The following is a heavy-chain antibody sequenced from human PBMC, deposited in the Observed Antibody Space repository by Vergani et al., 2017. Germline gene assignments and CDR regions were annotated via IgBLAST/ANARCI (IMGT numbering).Heavy chain of an antibody. CDR1: GYIFSNFW. CDR2: IYPGDSEV. CDR3: SGGGHGSANGGALQL. V-gene: IGHV5-51*01. J-gene: IGHJ3*01. Sequence: EKQLVQSGSETKKPGESLKISCQAFGYIFSNFWIGWVRQRPGRGLEWMGIIYPGDSEVKSNPTFRGQVIFSVDTSVNTAYLQWRSLQASDTATYFCSGGGHGSANGGALQLWGQGTNITVSS. D-gene: IGHD3-10*01.